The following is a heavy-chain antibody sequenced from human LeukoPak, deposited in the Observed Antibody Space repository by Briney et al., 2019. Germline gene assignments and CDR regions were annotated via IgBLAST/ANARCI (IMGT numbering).Heavy chain of an antibody. CDR3: AKQDWYFDL. Sequence: GGSLRLSCGASGFTFSSYGMHWVRQAPGKGLEWVAVISYDGSNKYYADSVKGRFAISRDNSKNTLYLQMNSLRAEDTAVYYCAKQDWYFDLWGRGTLVTVSS. V-gene: IGHV3-30*18. CDR1: GFTFSSYG. J-gene: IGHJ2*01. CDR2: ISYDGSNK.